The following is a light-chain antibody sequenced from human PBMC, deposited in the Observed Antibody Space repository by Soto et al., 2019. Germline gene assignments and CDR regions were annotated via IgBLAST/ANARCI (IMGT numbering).Light chain of an antibody. Sequence: EIVLTQSPATLSLSPVERATLSCRASQSVSSYLAWYQRKPGQAPRLLIYGASTRATGIPARFSGSGSGTEFTLTISSLQSEDFAVYYCQQYNNWPLTFGQGTRLEI. CDR1: QSVSSY. CDR3: QQYNNWPLT. V-gene: IGKV3-15*01. J-gene: IGKJ5*01. CDR2: GAS.